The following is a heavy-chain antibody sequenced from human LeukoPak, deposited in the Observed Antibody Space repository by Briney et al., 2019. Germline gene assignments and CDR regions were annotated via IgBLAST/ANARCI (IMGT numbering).Heavy chain of an antibody. Sequence: SETLSLTCTVSGDSVTGYYLNWVRQPPGKGLEWIGHIYKIGTTNYSPSLKSRLTISADTSKNQFSLKLRSVTAADTAVYYCVIGVGWQPDYWGQGALVTVSS. V-gene: IGHV4-59*02. D-gene: IGHD2-15*01. CDR1: GDSVTGYY. CDR2: IYKIGTT. J-gene: IGHJ4*02. CDR3: VIGVGWQPDY.